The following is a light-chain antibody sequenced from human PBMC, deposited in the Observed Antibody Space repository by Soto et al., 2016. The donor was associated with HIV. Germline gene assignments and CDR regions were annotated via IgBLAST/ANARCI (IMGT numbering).Light chain of an antibody. V-gene: IGKV1-5*03. CDR2: KAS. Sequence: DIQMTQSPSTLSASVGDRVTITCRASQSISSWLAWYQQKPGKAPKLLIYKASSLESGVPSRFSGSGSGTEFTLTISSLQPDDVGTYYCQQYNNVPWTFGQGTKLEMK. CDR1: QSISSW. CDR3: QQYNNVPWT. J-gene: IGKJ1*01.